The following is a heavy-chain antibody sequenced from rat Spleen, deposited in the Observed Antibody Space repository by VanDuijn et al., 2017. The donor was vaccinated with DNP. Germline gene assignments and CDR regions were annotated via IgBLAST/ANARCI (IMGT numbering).Heavy chain of an antibody. D-gene: IGHD1-2*01. CDR1: GYTFTTYY. CDR2: INTGSGGT. J-gene: IGHJ2*01. Sequence: QVQLQQSGAELAKPGSSVKISCKASGYTFTTYYISWIKQTTGQGLEYIGYINTGSGGTHYNENFKGKATLTVDKSSSTAFMQLSSLTPDDSAVYYCARAAPRYFHYWGQGVMVTVSS. V-gene: IGHV1-43*01. CDR3: ARAAPRYFHY.